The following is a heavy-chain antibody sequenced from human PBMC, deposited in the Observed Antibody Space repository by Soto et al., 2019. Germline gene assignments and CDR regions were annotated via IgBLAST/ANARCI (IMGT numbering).Heavy chain of an antibody. Sequence: QVQLQESGPGLVKPSGTLSLTCAVSGDSISNSRWWTWVRQPPGKGLEWIGDIFHSGDTNYNPSLKSRVFISVDKSXXXXSLXXSSXXXXXXXXXXXXYSTGWYRHDVWGQGTLVTVSS. V-gene: IGHV4-4*02. CDR3: XYSTGWYRHDV. CDR2: IFHSGDT. D-gene: IGHD6-19*01. CDR1: GDSISNSRW. J-gene: IGHJ3*01.